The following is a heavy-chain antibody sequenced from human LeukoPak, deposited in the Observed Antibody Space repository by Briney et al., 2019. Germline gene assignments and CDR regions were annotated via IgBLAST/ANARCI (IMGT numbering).Heavy chain of an antibody. CDR2: IKSKAFDGTT. Sequence: GGSLRLSCTASGFTFGDYAMSWFRQAPGKGLECVAFIKSKAFDGTTEYAASVRGRFTISRDDSKRIAYLQMNSLKTEDTAVYYCTRGLFGSAYGLDVWGQGTTVTVSS. D-gene: IGHD6-19*01. V-gene: IGHV3-49*03. J-gene: IGHJ6*02. CDR1: GFTFGDYA. CDR3: TRGLFGSAYGLDV.